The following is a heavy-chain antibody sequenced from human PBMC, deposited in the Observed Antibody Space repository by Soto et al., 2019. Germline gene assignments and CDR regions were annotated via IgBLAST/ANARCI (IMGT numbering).Heavy chain of an antibody. CDR3: ARAPYYDFWSAYYFDY. J-gene: IGHJ4*02. V-gene: IGHV3-30-3*01. CDR1: GFTFSSYA. Sequence: GGSLRLSCAASGFTFSSYAMHWVRQAPGKGLEWVAVISYDGSNKYYADSVKGRLTISRDNSKNTLYLQMNSLRAEDTAVYYCARAPYYDFWSAYYFDYWGQGTLVTVSS. D-gene: IGHD3-3*01. CDR2: ISYDGSNK.